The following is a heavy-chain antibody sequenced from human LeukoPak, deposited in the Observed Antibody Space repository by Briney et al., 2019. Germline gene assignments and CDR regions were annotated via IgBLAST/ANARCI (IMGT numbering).Heavy chain of an antibody. Sequence: PSETLSLTSTVSGGSISSSSYYWGSIRQPPGKGLEWIGSIYYSGSTYYNPSLKSRVTISVDTSKNQFSLKLSSVTAADTAVYYCARGGAARPEVDYWGQGTLVTVSS. V-gene: IGHV4-39*07. CDR1: GGSISSSSYY. J-gene: IGHJ4*02. D-gene: IGHD6-6*01. CDR2: IYYSGST. CDR3: ARGGAARPEVDY.